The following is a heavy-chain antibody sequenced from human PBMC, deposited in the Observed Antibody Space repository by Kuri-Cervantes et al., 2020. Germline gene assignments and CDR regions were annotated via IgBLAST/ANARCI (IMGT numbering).Heavy chain of an antibody. D-gene: IGHD2-15*01. CDR1: GFTFSNYC. CDR2: IWWDGNNK. V-gene: IGHV3-33*06. CDR3: AKDLKVVADNFLYYYGMDV. Sequence: GESLKISCAASGFTFSNYCIHWVRQAPGKGLEWVSIIWWDGNNKYYADSAKGRFTISRDNSKNTLYLQMNSLRAEDTAVYYGAKDLKVVADNFLYYYGMDVWGQGTTVTVSS. J-gene: IGHJ6*02.